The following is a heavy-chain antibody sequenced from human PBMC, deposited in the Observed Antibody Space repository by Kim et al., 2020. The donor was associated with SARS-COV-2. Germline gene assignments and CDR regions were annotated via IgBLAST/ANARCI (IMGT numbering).Heavy chain of an antibody. CDR2: IYYSGST. CDR3: TQVRYCSGGSCYGDDDAFDI. CDR1: GGSISSSSYY. D-gene: IGHD2-15*01. V-gene: IGHV4-39*01. Sequence: SETLSLTCTVSGGSISSSSYYWGWIRQPPGKGLEWIGSIYYSGSTYYNPSLKSRVTISVDTSKNQFSLKLSSVTAADTAVYYCTQVRYCSGGSCYGDDDAFDIWGQETMVTVSS. J-gene: IGHJ3*02.